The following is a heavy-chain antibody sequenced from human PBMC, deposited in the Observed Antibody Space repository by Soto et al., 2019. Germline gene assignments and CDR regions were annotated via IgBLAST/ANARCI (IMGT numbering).Heavy chain of an antibody. J-gene: IGHJ4*02. CDR3: ARVYCSGGSCYSIDY. CDR2: INPSGGST. CDR1: GYTFTSYF. Sequence: ASVKVSCKASGYTFTSYFMHWVRQAPGQGLEWMGIINPSGGSTSYAQKFQGRVTMTRDTSTSTVYMELSSLRSEDTAVYYCARVYCSGGSCYSIDYWGQGTLVSVSS. V-gene: IGHV1-46*03. D-gene: IGHD2-15*01.